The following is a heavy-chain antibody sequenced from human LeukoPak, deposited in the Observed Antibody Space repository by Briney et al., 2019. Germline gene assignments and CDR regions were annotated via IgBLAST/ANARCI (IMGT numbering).Heavy chain of an antibody. CDR3: ARDPGRGYSGYDGDY. CDR1: GFSFTTYA. V-gene: IGHV3-66*01. D-gene: IGHD5-12*01. Sequence: PGGSLRLSCTASGFSFTTYAMSWVRQAPGKGLEWVSVIYSGGSTYYADSVKGRFTISRDNSKNTLYLQMNSLRAEDTAVYYCARDPGRGYSGYDGDYWGQGTLVTVSS. CDR2: IYSGGST. J-gene: IGHJ4*02.